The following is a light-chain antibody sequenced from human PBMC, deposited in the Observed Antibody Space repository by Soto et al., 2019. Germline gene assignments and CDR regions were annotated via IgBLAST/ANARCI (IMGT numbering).Light chain of an antibody. CDR2: SSS. CDR1: ETISTW. Sequence: DTQMTQSPSTLSASVGDRVTITCRASETISTWLAWYQQKPGQAPKLLIYSSSFLESGVPSRFSGSGSGTEFTLTISSLQPDDFATYYCLQHNDYSWTFGQGTKVQIK. V-gene: IGKV1-5*01. J-gene: IGKJ1*01. CDR3: LQHNDYSWT.